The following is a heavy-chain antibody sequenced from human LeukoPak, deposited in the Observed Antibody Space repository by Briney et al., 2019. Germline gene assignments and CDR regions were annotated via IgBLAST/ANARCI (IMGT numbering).Heavy chain of an antibody. D-gene: IGHD1-1*01. V-gene: IGHV3-23*01. CDR1: GFTFSSYA. CDR3: AKAPSNSWWFDP. CDR2: ISGSGGST. Sequence: GGSLRLSCAASGFTFSSYAMSWVRQAPGKGLEWVSAISGSGGSTYYADSVKGRFTISRDNSKNTLHLQMNSLRAEDTAVYYCAKAPSNSWWFDPWGQGTLVTVSS. J-gene: IGHJ5*02.